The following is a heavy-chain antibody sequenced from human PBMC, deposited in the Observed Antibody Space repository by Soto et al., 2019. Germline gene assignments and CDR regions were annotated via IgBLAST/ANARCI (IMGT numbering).Heavy chain of an antibody. J-gene: IGHJ4*02. CDR2: ISSYNGNT. CDR3: ARAHPTVTTSVSY. D-gene: IGHD4-17*01. CDR1: GYTFTSYG. Sequence: VQLVQSGAEVKQPGASVKVSCKASGYTFTSYGFSWVRQAPGQGLEWMGWISSYNGNTNYAQKLQGRLTMTTDTSTNTAYMELRSLTSDDTAVYYCARAHPTVTTSVSYWGQGTLVTVSS. V-gene: IGHV1-18*01.